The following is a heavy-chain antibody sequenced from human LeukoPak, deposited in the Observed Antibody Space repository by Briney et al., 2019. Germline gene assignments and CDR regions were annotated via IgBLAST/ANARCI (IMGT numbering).Heavy chain of an antibody. CDR2: IYTSGST. CDR3: ARDGYYYGSGSYPFDP. Sequence: PSETLSLTCTVSGGSISSYYWSWIRQPAGRGLAWIGRIYTSGSTNYNPSLKSRVTMSVDTSKNQFSLKLTSLTAADTAVYYCARDGYYYGSGSYPFDPWGQGTLVTVSS. J-gene: IGHJ5*02. D-gene: IGHD3-10*01. CDR1: GGSISSYY. V-gene: IGHV4-4*07.